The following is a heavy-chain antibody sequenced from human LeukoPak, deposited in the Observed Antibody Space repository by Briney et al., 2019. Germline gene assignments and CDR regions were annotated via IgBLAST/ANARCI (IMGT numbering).Heavy chain of an antibody. CDR1: GGTFSSYA. Sequence: ASVKVSCKASGGTFSSYAISWVRQAPGQGLEWMGWIIPILVIATYAQKFQGRVTITADKSTSTAYMELSSLRSEDTAVYYCARVLSGYYGSGSLADYYYYGMDVWGQGTTVTVSS. J-gene: IGHJ6*02. D-gene: IGHD3-10*01. CDR2: IIPILVIA. V-gene: IGHV1-69*10. CDR3: ARVLSGYYGSGSLADYYYYGMDV.